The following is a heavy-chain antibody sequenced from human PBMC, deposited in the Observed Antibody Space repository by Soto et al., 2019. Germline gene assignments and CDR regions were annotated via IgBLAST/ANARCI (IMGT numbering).Heavy chain of an antibody. J-gene: IGHJ5*02. D-gene: IGHD1-1*01. V-gene: IGHV3-23*01. CDR3: TRWNGYGDL. CDR1: GFSFSTYG. Sequence: EMQLLESGGGLVQPGGSLRLSCVVSGFSFSTYGVTWVRHAPGKGLEWVCGVSGGSGVTHYTDSVKGRFTISGDDSKNTVYLQMHSLRGEDTAVYYCTRWNGYGDLWGQGTLVTVSS. CDR2: VSGGSGVT.